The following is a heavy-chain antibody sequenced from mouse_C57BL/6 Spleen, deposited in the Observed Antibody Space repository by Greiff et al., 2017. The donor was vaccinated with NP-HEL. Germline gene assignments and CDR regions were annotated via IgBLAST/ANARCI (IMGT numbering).Heavy chain of an antibody. CDR3: ARNSNYLYYYAMDY. J-gene: IGHJ4*01. CDR1: GYTFTSYW. Sequence: QVQLKQSGTELVKPGASVKLSCKASGYTFTSYWMHWVKQRPGQGLEWIGNINPSNGGTNYNEKFKSKATLTVDKSSSTAYMQLSSLTSEDSAVYYCARNSNYLYYYAMDYWGQGTSVTVSS. CDR2: INPSNGGT. V-gene: IGHV1-53*01. D-gene: IGHD2-5*01.